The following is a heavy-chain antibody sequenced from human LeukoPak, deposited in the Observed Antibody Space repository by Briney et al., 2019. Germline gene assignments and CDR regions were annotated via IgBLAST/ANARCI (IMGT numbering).Heavy chain of an antibody. D-gene: IGHD3-16*01. CDR3: ARLNGPAMISFGGVTWFDP. CDR1: GFSLSSYG. V-gene: IGHV3-23*01. J-gene: IGHJ5*02. Sequence: PGGSLRLSCAASGFSLSSYGMSWVRQAPGKGLEGVSAITANGGSTYYAGSVQGRFTISRDNSKNTLYLQMNSLIAEDTAMYYCARLNGPAMISFGGVTWFDPWGQGTLVTVSS. CDR2: ITANGGST.